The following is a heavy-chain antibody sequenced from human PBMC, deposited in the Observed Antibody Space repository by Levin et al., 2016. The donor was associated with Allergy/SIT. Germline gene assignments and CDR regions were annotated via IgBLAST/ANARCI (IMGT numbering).Heavy chain of an antibody. V-gene: IGHV4-34*01. J-gene: IGHJ4*02. Sequence: SETLSLTCAVYGGSFSGYYWSWIRQPPGKGLEWIGEINHSGSTNYNPSLKSRVTISVDTSKNQFSLKLSSVTAADTAVYYCARGVRQRVAGMDVWGQGTLVTVSS. CDR1: GGSFSGYY. CDR2: INHSGST. D-gene: IGHD1-14*01. CDR3: ARGVRQRVAGMDV.